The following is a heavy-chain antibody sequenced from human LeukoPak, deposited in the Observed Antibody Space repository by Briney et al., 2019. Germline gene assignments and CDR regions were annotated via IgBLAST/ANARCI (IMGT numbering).Heavy chain of an antibody. CDR2: ISYDGSKK. D-gene: IGHD3-9*01. J-gene: IGHJ6*03. CDR3: AKDGGEYYDILTGYYPRLYYMDV. Sequence: PGGSLRLSCAASGFTFSNYVIHWVRQAPGKGLEWVAVISYDGSKKYYADSVKGRFTISRDNSKNTLYLQMNSLRAEDTAVYYCAKDGGEYYDILTGYYPRLYYMDVWGKGTTVTISS. CDR1: GFTFSNYV. V-gene: IGHV3-30-3*02.